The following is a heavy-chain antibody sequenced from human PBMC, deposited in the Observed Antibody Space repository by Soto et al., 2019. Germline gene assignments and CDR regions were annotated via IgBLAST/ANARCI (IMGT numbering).Heavy chain of an antibody. CDR1: GFSVSANY. V-gene: IGHV3-53*01. CDR3: AREKVVPGSDYLGMDV. J-gene: IGHJ6*02. D-gene: IGHD3-10*01. Sequence: GALRLSCAVSGFSVSANYMSWVRQSPGKGLEWVALLYSDHTTYYADSVKDRFTISRDNSKDTLYLHMDSLRVDDTAVYYCAREKVVPGSDYLGMDVWGQGTTVTVSS. CDR2: LYSDHTT.